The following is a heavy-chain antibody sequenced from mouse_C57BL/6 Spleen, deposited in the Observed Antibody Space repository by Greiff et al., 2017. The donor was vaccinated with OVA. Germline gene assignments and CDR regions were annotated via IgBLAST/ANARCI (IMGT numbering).Heavy chain of an antibody. D-gene: IGHD2-14*01. J-gene: IGHJ2*01. V-gene: IGHV1-9*01. CDR2: ILPGSGSN. CDR3: ARSGEYDGGGDY. Sequence: QVQLQQSGAELMKPGASVKLSCKASGYTFTGYWIEWVKQRPGHGLAWIGEILPGSGSNNYNEKFKGKATFTADTSSNTAYLQLSSLTTEDSAIYYGARSGEYDGGGDYWGQGTTLTVSS. CDR1: GYTFTGYW.